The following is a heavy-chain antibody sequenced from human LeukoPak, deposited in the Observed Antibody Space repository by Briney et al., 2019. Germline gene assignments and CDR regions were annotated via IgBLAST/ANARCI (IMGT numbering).Heavy chain of an antibody. CDR1: GFTVSSNY. D-gene: IGHD4-17*01. CDR3: AIAGDYAPYYFDY. CDR2: IFSGGST. V-gene: IGHV3-53*04. Sequence: GGSLRLSCAASGFTVSSNYMSWVRQAPGKGLEWVLVIFSGGSTYYADSVKGRFNISRHNSKNTLYLQMNSLRSEDTAVYYCAIAGDYAPYYFDYWGQGALVTVSS. J-gene: IGHJ4*02.